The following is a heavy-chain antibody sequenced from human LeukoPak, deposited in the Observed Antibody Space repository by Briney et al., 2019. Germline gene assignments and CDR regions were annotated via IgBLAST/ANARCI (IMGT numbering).Heavy chain of an antibody. CDR3: ARGIVVAGGYMDV. CDR2: IYPVDSDT. Sequence: GESLKISCKGSGYNFTSYWIGWVRQMPGKGLEWMGIIYPVDSDTRYSPSFQGQVTISPDKSISTAYLQWSSLKASDTAMYYCARGIVVAGGYMDVWGKGTTVTVSS. D-gene: IGHD2-2*01. V-gene: IGHV5-51*01. CDR1: GYNFTSYW. J-gene: IGHJ6*03.